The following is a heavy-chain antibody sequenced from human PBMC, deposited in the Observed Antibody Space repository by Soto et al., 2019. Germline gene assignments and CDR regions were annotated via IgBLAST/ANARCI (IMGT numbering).Heavy chain of an antibody. Sequence: TRTVAGGNIVNHGGRWIRQKQGKGLEWIGYIYYSGSTNYNPSLKSRVTISVDTSKNQFSLKLSSVTAADTAVYYCARALNLTGYYIHDAFDIWGQGTMVTVSS. D-gene: IGHD3-9*01. V-gene: IGHV4-59*11. CDR1: GGNIVNHG. CDR3: ARALNLTGYYIHDAFDI. CDR2: IYYSGST. J-gene: IGHJ3*02.